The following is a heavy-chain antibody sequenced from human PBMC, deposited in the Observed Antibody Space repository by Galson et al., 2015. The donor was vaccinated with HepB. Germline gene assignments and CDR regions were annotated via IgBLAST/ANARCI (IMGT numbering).Heavy chain of an antibody. CDR2: ISYDGSNK. CDR3: AREESITVYNWFDP. J-gene: IGHJ5*02. CDR1: GFTFSSYA. V-gene: IGHV3-30*04. Sequence: LRLSCAASGFTFSSYAMHWVRQAPGKGLEWVAVISYDGSNKYYADSVKGRFTISRDNSKNTLYLQMNSLRAEDTAVYYCAREESITVYNWFDPWGQGTLVTVSS. D-gene: IGHD3-16*01.